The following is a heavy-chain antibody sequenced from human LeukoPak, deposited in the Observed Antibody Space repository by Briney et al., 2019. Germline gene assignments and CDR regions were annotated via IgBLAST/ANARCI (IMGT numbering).Heavy chain of an antibody. CDR3: ARQLHYDSSGYLGY. CDR2: ISSSGSTI. Sequence: GGSLRLSCAASGFTFSAYYMSWIRQAPGKGLEWVSYISSSGSTIYYADSVKGRFTISRDNAKNSLYLQMNSLRAEDTAVYYCARQLHYDSSGYLGYWGQGTLVTVSS. CDR1: GFTFSAYY. J-gene: IGHJ4*02. V-gene: IGHV3-11*01. D-gene: IGHD3-22*01.